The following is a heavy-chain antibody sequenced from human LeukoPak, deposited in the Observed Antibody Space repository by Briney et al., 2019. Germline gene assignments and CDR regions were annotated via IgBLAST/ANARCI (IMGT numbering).Heavy chain of an antibody. CDR1: GFTFSNYY. V-gene: IGHV3-11*01. D-gene: IGHD3-9*01. CDR3: ARSRALRYFDL. Sequence: GGPLRLSWEASGFTFSNYYMSWSRRAPGRGLDWLAYISNIGYSMYYADSVKDRSTISRDNDQRSVDLQLNSLTADDTAVYFCARSRALRYFDLWGQGSLVTVSS. J-gene: IGHJ4*02. CDR2: ISNIGYSM.